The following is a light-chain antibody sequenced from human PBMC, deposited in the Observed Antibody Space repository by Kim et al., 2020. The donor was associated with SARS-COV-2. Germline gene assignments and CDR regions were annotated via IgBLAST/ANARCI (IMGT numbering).Light chain of an antibody. Sequence: SVSPGYRATLSCRASQSVGYNVAWYQQKPGQAPRLLIYGASTRATDIPARFSGSGSGTVFTLTITSLQSEDFAVYYCHQYDNWPKTFGQGTKLEI. V-gene: IGKV3-15*01. CDR1: QSVGYN. J-gene: IGKJ2*01. CDR2: GAS. CDR3: HQYDNWPKT.